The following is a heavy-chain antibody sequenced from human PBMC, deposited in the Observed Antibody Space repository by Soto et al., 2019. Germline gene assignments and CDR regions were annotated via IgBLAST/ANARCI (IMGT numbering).Heavy chain of an antibody. CDR3: ARSIGYCSSTSCYGPLYYYYGMDV. D-gene: IGHD2-2*01. J-gene: IGHJ6*02. CDR2: IYPGDSDT. V-gene: IGHV5-51*01. CDR1: GYSFTSYW. Sequence: GESLKISCKGSGYSFTSYWIGWVRQMPGKDLEWMGIIYPGDSDTRYSPSFQGQVTISADKSISTAYLQWSSLKASDTAMYYCARSIGYCSSTSCYGPLYYYYGMDVWGQGTTVTVSS.